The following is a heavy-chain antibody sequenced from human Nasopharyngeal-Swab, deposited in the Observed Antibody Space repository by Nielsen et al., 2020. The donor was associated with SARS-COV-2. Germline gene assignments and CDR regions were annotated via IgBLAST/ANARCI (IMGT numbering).Heavy chain of an antibody. CDR1: GSSISSSNW. CDR2: IYHSGST. Sequence: SETLSLTCAVSGSSISSSNWWSWVRQPPGKGLEWIGEIYHSGSTNYNPSLKSRVTISVDKSKNQFSLKLSSVTAADTAVYYCARVGYSGYDYPLYFDYWGQGTLVTVSS. J-gene: IGHJ4*02. D-gene: IGHD5-12*01. CDR3: ARVGYSGYDYPLYFDY. V-gene: IGHV4-4*02.